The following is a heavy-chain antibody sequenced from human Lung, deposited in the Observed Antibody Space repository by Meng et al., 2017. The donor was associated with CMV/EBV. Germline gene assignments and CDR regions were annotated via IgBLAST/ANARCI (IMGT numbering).Heavy chain of an antibody. Sequence: SXXVSXKASGGTFSSYAISWVRQAPGQGLEWMGGIIPILGIANYAQKFQGRVTITADKSTSTAYMELSSLRSEDTAVYYCARFRVGGYSTDYWGQGKVVTVSS. V-gene: IGHV1-69*10. CDR1: GGTFSSYA. D-gene: IGHD3-22*01. J-gene: IGHJ4*02. CDR2: IIPILGIA. CDR3: ARFRVGGYSTDY.